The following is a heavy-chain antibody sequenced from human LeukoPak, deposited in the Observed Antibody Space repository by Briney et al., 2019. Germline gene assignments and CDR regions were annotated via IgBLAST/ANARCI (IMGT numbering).Heavy chain of an antibody. CDR2: ISYDGSNK. Sequence: GGSLRPSCAASGFTFSSYAMHWVRQAPGKGLEWVAVISYDGSNKYYADSVKGRFTISRDNSKNTLSLQMNSLRAGDTAVYYCARVSWTSGSLTFDYWGQGTLVTVSS. J-gene: IGHJ4*02. D-gene: IGHD1-26*01. CDR1: GFTFSSYA. CDR3: ARVSWTSGSLTFDY. V-gene: IGHV3-30*04.